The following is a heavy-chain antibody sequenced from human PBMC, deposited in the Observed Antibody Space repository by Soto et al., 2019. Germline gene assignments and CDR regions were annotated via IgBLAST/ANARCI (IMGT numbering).Heavy chain of an antibody. CDR1: GYIFTSYG. Sequence: ASVKVSCKASGYIFTSYGISWVRQAPGQGLEWMGWISAYTSNTKYAPKLQGRVTMTTDTSTTTAYMELRSLRSDDTAVYYCLWGSSEFDYWGQGTLVTVSS. J-gene: IGHJ4*02. V-gene: IGHV1-18*01. D-gene: IGHD3-16*01. CDR3: LWGSSEFDY. CDR2: ISAYTSNT.